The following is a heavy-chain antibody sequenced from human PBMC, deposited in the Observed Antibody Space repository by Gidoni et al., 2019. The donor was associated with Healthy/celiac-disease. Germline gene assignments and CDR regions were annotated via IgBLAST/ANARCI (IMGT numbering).Heavy chain of an antibody. CDR1: GGSFSGYY. D-gene: IGHD2-2*01. J-gene: IGHJ5*02. CDR2: INHTGST. Sequence: QVQLQQWGAGLLKPSETLSLTCAVDGGSFSGYYLSWVRQPPGKGLEWIGEINHTGSTNYNPSLKSRVTISVDTSKHQFSLKLSSVTAADTAVYYCARGPHIVVVPAATTIGWFDPWGQGTLVTVSS. V-gene: IGHV4-34*01. CDR3: ARGPHIVVVPAATTIGWFDP.